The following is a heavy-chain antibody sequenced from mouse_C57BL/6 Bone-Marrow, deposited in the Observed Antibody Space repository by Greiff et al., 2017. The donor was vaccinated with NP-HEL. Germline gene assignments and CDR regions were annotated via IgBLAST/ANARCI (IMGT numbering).Heavy chain of an antibody. V-gene: IGHV5-17*01. CDR3: ARRLRLMDY. D-gene: IGHD1-2*01. Sequence: EVQRVESGGGLVKPGGSLKLSCAASGFTFSDYGMHWVRQSPEKGLEWVAYISSGSSTIYYADTVTGRFIISRDNAKNTLFLQMTSLRSEDTAMYYCARRLRLMDYWGQGTSVTVSS. J-gene: IGHJ4*01. CDR1: GFTFSDYG. CDR2: ISSGSSTI.